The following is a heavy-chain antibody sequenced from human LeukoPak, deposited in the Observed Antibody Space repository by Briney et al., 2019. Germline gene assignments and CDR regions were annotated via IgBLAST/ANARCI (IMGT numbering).Heavy chain of an antibody. D-gene: IGHD2-2*01. V-gene: IGHV4-30-2*01. CDR2: IYHSGST. CDR1: SGSISSGGYS. CDR3: ARGQLPAKFDY. J-gene: IGHJ4*02. Sequence: PSETLSLTCAVSSGSISSGGYSWSWIRQPPGKGLEWIGYIYHSGSTYYNPSLKSRVTISVDRSKNQFSLKLSSVTAADTAVYYCARGQLPAKFDYWGQGTLVTVSS.